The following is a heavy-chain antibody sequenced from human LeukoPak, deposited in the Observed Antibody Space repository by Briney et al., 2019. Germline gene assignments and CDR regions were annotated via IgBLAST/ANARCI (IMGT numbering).Heavy chain of an antibody. D-gene: IGHD1-26*01. J-gene: IGHJ4*02. CDR2: ILNGNTV. CDR1: GFPFSSYT. Sequence: GRSLRLSCAASGFPFSSYTMNWVRQAPGKGLEWVSFILNGNTVSYADPVQGRFTISRDNAQNSLYLQMNSLRADDTAVYYCVRDHLWAFDYWGQGILVTVSS. CDR3: VRDHLWAFDY. V-gene: IGHV3-21*01.